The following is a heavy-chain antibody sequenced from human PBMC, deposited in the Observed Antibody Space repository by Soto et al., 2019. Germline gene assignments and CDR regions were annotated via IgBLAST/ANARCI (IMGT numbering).Heavy chain of an antibody. D-gene: IGHD4-17*01. Sequence: QITLKESGPTLVRPAQTLTLTCGFSGFSLSSYGMGVAWIRQPPGKALEWLALIYWDDDKRYSPSLKDRLAISKDTSSNQVVLTITNMDPGDTATYFCAHAGDYDLLTFDHWGPGTLVTVSS. CDR1: GFSLSSYGMG. J-gene: IGHJ4*02. V-gene: IGHV2-5*02. CDR2: IYWDDDK. CDR3: AHAGDYDLLTFDH.